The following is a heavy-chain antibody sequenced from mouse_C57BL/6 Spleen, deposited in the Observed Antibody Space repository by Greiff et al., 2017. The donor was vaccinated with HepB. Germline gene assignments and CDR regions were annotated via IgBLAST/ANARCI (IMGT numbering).Heavy chain of an antibody. CDR1: GFSFHTYA. V-gene: IGHV10-1*01. CDR2: IRSKSNNYAT. D-gene: IGHD1-1*01. J-gene: IGHJ2*01. CDR3: VRSYGSSHFDY. Sequence: EVHLVESGGGLVQPKGSLKLSCAASGFSFHTYAMNWVRQAPGKGLEWVARIRSKSNNYATYYADSVQDRFTISRGDSESMLYLQMNNLKTEDTAMYYGVRSYGSSHFDYWGQGTTLTGSP.